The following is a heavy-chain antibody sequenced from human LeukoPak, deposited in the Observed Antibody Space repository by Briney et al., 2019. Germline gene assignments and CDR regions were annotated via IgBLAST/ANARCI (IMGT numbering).Heavy chain of an antibody. J-gene: IGHJ4*02. CDR1: GSTFSSYS. Sequence: PGGSLRLSCAASGSTFSSYSMNWVRQAPGKGLEWVSCIPSSSNTIYYADSVKGRFTISRDNTKNSLFLQMNNLRAEDTAVYYCARSGSGSYCYFDYWGQGAQVTVSS. CDR2: IPSSSNTI. D-gene: IGHD3-10*01. CDR3: ARSGSGSYCYFDY. V-gene: IGHV3-48*01.